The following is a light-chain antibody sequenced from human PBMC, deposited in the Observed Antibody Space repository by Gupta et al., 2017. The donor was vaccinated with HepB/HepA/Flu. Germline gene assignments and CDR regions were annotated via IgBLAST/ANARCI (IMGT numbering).Light chain of an antibody. CDR3: QSYDTTLKVI. V-gene: IGLV1-40*01. J-gene: IGLJ2*01. CDR1: SSNIGAGCD. Sequence: QSVLTQPPSVSGAPGQRITISCTRSSSNIGAGCDVHWYQQLPGTAPKLLIYTNTNRPSGVPDRFSGSRSGTSASLAITGLQAEDEADYYCQSYDTTLKVIFGGGTKVTVL. CDR2: TNT.